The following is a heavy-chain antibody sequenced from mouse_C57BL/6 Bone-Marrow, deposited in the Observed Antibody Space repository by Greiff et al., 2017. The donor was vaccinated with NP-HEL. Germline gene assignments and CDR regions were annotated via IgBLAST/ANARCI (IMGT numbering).Heavy chain of an antibody. J-gene: IGHJ4*01. CDR2: ISYDGSN. Sequence: EVKLMESGPGLVKPSQSLSLTCSVTGYSITSGYYWNWIRQFPGNKLEWMGYISYDGSNNYNPSLKNRISITRDTSKNQFFLKLNSVTTEDTATYYCATTALLGRDYYAMDYWGQGTSVTVSS. V-gene: IGHV3-6*01. CDR3: ATTALLGRDYYAMDY. D-gene: IGHD4-1*01. CDR1: GYSITSGYY.